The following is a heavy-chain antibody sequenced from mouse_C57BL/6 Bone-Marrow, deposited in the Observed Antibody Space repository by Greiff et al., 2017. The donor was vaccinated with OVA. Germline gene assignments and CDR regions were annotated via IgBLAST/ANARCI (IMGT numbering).Heavy chain of an antibody. D-gene: IGHD3-2*02. CDR2: IDTSDSET. V-gene: IGHV1-52*01. Sequence: QVQLQQPGAELVRPGPSVKLSCKASGYTFTSYWMHWVKQRPIQGLEWIGNIDTSDSETHYNQKFKAKATLTVDKSSSTAYMQLSSLASEDSAVYYCARREGSGYGFAYWGQGTLVTVSA. CDR3: ARREGSGYGFAY. J-gene: IGHJ3*01. CDR1: GYTFTSYW.